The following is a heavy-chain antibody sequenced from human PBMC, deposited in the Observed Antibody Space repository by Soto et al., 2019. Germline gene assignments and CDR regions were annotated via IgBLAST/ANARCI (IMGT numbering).Heavy chain of an antibody. CDR1: GFTFSSYA. CDR3: AKSEFSMVRGVIYYYYYMDV. CDR2: ISGSGGST. V-gene: IGHV3-23*01. D-gene: IGHD3-10*01. Sequence: EVQLLESGGGLVQPGGSLRLSCAASGFTFSSYAMSWVRQAPGKGLEWVSAISGSGGSTYYADSVKGRFTISRDNSKNTLYLQMNSLRAEDTAVYYRAKSEFSMVRGVIYYYYYMDVWGKGTTVTVSS. J-gene: IGHJ6*03.